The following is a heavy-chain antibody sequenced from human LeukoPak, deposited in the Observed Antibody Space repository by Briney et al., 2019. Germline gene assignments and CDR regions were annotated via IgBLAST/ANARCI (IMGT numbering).Heavy chain of an antibody. V-gene: IGHV1-69*04. J-gene: IGHJ4*02. CDR1: GGTFSSYA. D-gene: IGHD6-19*01. CDR3: ARDNGWTRDY. CDR2: IIPILGIA. Sequence: ASVKVSCKASGGTFSSYAISWVRQAPGQGLEWMGRIIPILGIANYAQKFQGRVTITADKSTSTAYMELNSLRAEDTAVYYCARDNGWTRDYWGQGTLVTVSS.